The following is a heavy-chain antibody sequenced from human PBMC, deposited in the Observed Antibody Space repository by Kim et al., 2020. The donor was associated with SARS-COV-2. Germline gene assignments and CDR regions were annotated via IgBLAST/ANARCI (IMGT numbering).Heavy chain of an antibody. V-gene: IGHV3-11*05. D-gene: IGHD2-21*02. Sequence: VKGRFTIARDNAKDSLYLKMNSLRAEDTAVYYCARDGGGGNSVDVDAFDIWGQGTMVTVSS. CDR3: ARDGGGGNSVDVDAFDI. J-gene: IGHJ3*02.